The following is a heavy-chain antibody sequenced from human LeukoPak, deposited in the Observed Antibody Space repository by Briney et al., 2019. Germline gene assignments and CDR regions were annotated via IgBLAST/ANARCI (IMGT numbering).Heavy chain of an antibody. D-gene: IGHD3-22*01. J-gene: IGHJ4*02. Sequence: GGSLRLSCAASGFTFSSYSMNWVRQAPGKGLEWVSAISGNGGATKYADSVKGRFTFSRDNSKNTLYLQMNSLRADDTAVYFCAKESSGTFDFWGQGTLVTVSS. CDR3: AKESSGTFDF. CDR1: GFTFSSYS. V-gene: IGHV3-23*01. CDR2: ISGNGGAT.